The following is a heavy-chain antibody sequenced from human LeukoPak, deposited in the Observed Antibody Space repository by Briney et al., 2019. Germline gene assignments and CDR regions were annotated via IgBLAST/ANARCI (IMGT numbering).Heavy chain of an antibody. CDR2: INPSGGST. CDR1: GYTFTSYY. D-gene: IGHD5-24*01. Sequence: ASVTVSCKASGYTFTSYYMHWVRQAPGQGLEWMGIINPSGGSTSYAQKFQGRVTMTRDTSTSTVYMELSSLRSEDTAVYYCARDRVRDGYNFGYFDYWGQGTLVTVSS. CDR3: ARDRVRDGYNFGYFDY. J-gene: IGHJ4*02. V-gene: IGHV1-46*01.